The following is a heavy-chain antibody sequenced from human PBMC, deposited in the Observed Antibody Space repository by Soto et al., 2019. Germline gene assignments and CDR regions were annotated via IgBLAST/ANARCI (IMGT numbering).Heavy chain of an antibody. V-gene: IGHV4-4*07. CDR2: IYATGTT. CDR1: GASISGFY. CDR3: VRDGTKTLRDWFDP. J-gene: IGHJ5*02. Sequence: QVQLQESGPGLVKPSETLSLTCTVSGASISGFYWSWIRKSAGKGLEWIGRIYATGTTDYNPSLKSRVMMSVDMSKKQFSLKLRSVTAADTAVYYCVRDGTKTLRDWFDPWGQGISVTVSS. D-gene: IGHD1-1*01.